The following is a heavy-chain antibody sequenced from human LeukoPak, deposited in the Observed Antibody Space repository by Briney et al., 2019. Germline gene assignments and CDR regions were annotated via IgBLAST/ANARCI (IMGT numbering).Heavy chain of an antibody. J-gene: IGHJ6*03. V-gene: IGHV1-69*05. D-gene: IGHD3-22*01. Sequence: SVKVSCKASGCTFSSYAISWVRQAPGEGLEWMGGVTPILGAANYAPKFQGRVTITTDESTSTAYMELSSLRSEDTAIYYCARSSGYSYYYYMDVWGKGTTVTVSS. CDR2: VTPILGAA. CDR3: ARSSGYSYYYYMDV. CDR1: GCTFSSYA.